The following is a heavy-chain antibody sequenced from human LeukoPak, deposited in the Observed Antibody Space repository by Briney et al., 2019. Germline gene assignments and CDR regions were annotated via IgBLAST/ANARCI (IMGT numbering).Heavy chain of an antibody. CDR1: GFTFSSYG. CDR3: AKVVGATFSY. CDR2: ISYDGSNK. D-gene: IGHD1-26*01. J-gene: IGHJ4*02. Sequence: GGSLRLSCAASGFTFSSYGMHWVRQAPGKGLEWVAVISYDGSNKYYADSVKGRFTISRDNSKNTLYLQMNSLRAEDTAVYYCAKVVGATFSYWGQGTLVTVSS. V-gene: IGHV3-30*18.